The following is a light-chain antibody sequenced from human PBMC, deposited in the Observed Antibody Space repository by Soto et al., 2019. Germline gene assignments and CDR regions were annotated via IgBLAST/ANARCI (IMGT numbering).Light chain of an antibody. V-gene: IGLV9-49*01. J-gene: IGLJ2*01. Sequence: QPVLTLPPSASASLGASVTLTCTLSSGYSNYKVDWYQQRPGKGPRFVMRVGTGGIVGSKGDGIPDRFSVLGSGLNRYLTIKNIQEEDESDYHCGADHGSGSNFVVVFGGGTKLTVL. CDR3: GADHGSGSNFVVV. CDR1: SGYSNYK. CDR2: VGTGGIVG.